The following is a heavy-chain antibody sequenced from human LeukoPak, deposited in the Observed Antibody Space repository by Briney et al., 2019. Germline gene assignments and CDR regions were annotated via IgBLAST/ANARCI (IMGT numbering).Heavy chain of an antibody. CDR3: TKVKWLTHDVFDF. J-gene: IGHJ3*01. CDR1: GFTFSSYG. D-gene: IGHD6-19*01. V-gene: IGHV3-33*06. CDR2: IWYDGSNK. Sequence: GRSLRLSCAASGFTFSSYGMHWVRQAPGKGLEWVAVIWYDGSNKYYADSVKGRFTISRDNSKNTLYLQMNSLRAEDTAIYYCTKVKWLTHDVFDFWGQGTMVTVSS.